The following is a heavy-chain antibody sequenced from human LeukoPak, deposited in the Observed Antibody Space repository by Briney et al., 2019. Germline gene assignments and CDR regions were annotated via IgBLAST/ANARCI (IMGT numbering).Heavy chain of an antibody. Sequence: EASVTVSFKASGYTFTIYGISWVRPAPGQGLEWMGWISAYNGNTNYAQKLQGRVTLTTDTSTSTAYMELRSLRSCDTAVYYWARDQDFWSGYYYYGMDVWGEGTTVTVSS. CDR1: GYTFTIYG. CDR3: ARDQDFWSGYYYYGMDV. J-gene: IGHJ6*04. V-gene: IGHV1-18*01. D-gene: IGHD3-3*01. CDR2: ISAYNGNT.